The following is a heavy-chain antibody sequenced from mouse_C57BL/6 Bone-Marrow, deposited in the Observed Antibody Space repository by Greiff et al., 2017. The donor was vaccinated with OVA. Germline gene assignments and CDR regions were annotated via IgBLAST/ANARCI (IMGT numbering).Heavy chain of an antibody. V-gene: IGHV5-6*01. CDR2: ISSGGSYT. CDR3: ARRPYFDY. CDR1: GFTFSSYG. Sequence: EVHLVESGGDLVKPGGSLKLSCAASGFTFSSYGMSWVRQTPDKRLEWVATISSGGSYTYYPDSVKGRFTISRDNAKNTLYLQMSSLKSEDTAMYYCARRPYFDYWGQGTTLTVSS. J-gene: IGHJ2*01.